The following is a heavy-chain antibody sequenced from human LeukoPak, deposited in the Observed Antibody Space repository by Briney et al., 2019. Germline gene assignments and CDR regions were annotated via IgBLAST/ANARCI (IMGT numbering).Heavy chain of an antibody. CDR1: GFTLSSYD. CDR3: SKDLSSRIAAAGACDY. D-gene: IGHD6-13*01. J-gene: IGHJ4*02. V-gene: IGHV3-30*02. CDR2: VSYNVGDQ. Sequence: GGSLRLSCAASGFTLSSYDMDWVRQTPGKGREWVAFVSYNVGDQYYTASLKGRFTISRDKSKDTIYLQMNSLRAEDTGVYYFSKDLSSRIAAAGACDYWGQGTLVTV.